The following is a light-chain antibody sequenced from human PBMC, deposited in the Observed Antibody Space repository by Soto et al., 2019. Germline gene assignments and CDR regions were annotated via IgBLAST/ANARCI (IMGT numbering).Light chain of an antibody. V-gene: IGLV2-14*01. CDR2: EVS. Sequence: SVLTQPASVSGSPGQAITISCTGSSTDVGGYNYVSWYQQHPGKAPKVMIYEVSTRPSGVSNRFSGSKSGNTASLTISGLQAEDEADYYCSSYTSSSTYVFGTGTKV. CDR3: SSYTSSSTYV. J-gene: IGLJ1*01. CDR1: STDVGGYNY.